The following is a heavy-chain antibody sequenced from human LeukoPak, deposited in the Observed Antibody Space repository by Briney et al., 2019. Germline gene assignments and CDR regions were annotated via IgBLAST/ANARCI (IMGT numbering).Heavy chain of an antibody. D-gene: IGHD1-26*01. V-gene: IGHV4-59*10. CDR1: GGSFSDYY. Sequence: SETLSLTCAVYGGSFSDYYWSWIRQPAGKGLEWIGRIYTSGSTNYNPSLKSRVTISVDTSKNQFSLKLSSVTAADTAVYYCARVPRSPVGATVLDYWGQGTLVTVSS. CDR2: IYTSGST. CDR3: ARVPRSPVGATVLDY. J-gene: IGHJ4*02.